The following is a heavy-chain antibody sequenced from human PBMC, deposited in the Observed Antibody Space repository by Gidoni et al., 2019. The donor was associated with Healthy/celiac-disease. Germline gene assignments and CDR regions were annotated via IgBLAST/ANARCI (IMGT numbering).Heavy chain of an antibody. V-gene: IGHV4-34*01. J-gene: IGHJ5*02. CDR2: SKHRGSN. Sequence: QVQLQQWGAGLWKPSETLSLTCAVYGGSFSGYYWSWRRQPPGKGLEWMGESKHRGSNNYNPALKSRGTISGDTSKNQFSLKMRSVTAADTAVYYCARPRYNWNYNRERRGWFDPWGQGTLVTVSS. D-gene: IGHD1-7*01. CDR3: ARPRYNWNYNRERRGWFDP. CDR1: GGSFSGYY.